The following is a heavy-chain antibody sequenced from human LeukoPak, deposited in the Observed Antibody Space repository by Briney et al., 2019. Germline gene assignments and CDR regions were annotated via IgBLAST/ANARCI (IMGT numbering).Heavy chain of an antibody. CDR1: GYSISSGYY. CDR3: ARKDPGYSGYSDFDY. CDR2: IYHSGST. D-gene: IGHD5-12*01. V-gene: IGHV4-38-2*02. Sequence: SETLSLTCTVSGYSISSGYYWGWIQQPPGKGLEWIGNIYHSGSTYYNPSLKSRVTISLDTSKNQFSLKLSSVTAADTAVYYCARKDPGYSGYSDFDYWGQGTLVTVSS. J-gene: IGHJ4*02.